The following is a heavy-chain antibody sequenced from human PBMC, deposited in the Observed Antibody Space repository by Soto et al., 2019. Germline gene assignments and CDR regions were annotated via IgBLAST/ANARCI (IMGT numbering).Heavy chain of an antibody. V-gene: IGHV1-69*01. J-gene: IGHJ4*02. CDR1: GGSFSDFA. Sequence: QVQLAQSGAEVRKPGSSVKVSCRASGGSFSDFAFSWVRQAPGQGLEWMGGIIPMFAATKYAQRFQGRVTISADASTWTVYLALSSLTSDDSAVYYCARGGIVAVAAALSSYDVYTNYRFDSWGQGTLVSVSS. CDR3: ARGGIVAVAAALSSYDVYTNYRFDS. CDR2: IIPMFAAT. D-gene: IGHD2-15*01.